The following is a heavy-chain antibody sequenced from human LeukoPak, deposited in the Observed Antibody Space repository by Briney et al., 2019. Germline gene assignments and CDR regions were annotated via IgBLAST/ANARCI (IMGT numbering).Heavy chain of an antibody. D-gene: IGHD6-13*01. CDR3: ARDQVMATSDGSWYAWNQQNYYYYYGMDV. J-gene: IGHJ6*02. CDR1: GFTVSSNY. CDR2: IYSGGST. V-gene: IGHV3-53*01. Sequence: GGSLRLSCAASGFTVSSNYMSWVRQAPGKGLEWVSVIYSGGSTYYADSVKGRFTISRDNSKNTLYLQMNSLRAEDTAVYYCARDQVMATSDGSWYAWNQQNYYYYYGMDVWGQGTTVTVSS.